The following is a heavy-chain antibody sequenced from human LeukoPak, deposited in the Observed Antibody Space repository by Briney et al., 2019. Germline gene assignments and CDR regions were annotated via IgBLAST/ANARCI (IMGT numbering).Heavy chain of an antibody. CDR1: GDSVSSNSAA. V-gene: IGHV6-1*01. J-gene: IGHJ6*03. D-gene: IGHD3-3*01. CDR2: TYYRSKWYN. CDR3: ARGLTIWDYMDV. Sequence: SQTLSLTCAISGDSVSSNSAAWNWIRQSPSRGLEWLGRTYYRSKWYNDYAVSVKSRITINPDTSKNQFSLKLSSVTAADTAVYYCARGLTIWDYMDVWGKGTTVTVSS.